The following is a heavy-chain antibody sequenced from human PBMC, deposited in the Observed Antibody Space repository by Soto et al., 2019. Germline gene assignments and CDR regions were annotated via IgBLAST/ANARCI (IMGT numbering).Heavy chain of an antibody. CDR1: DVSVSSDSYY. J-gene: IGHJ4*02. CDR2: IFYSGST. Sequence: PSETLSLTCSVSDVSVSSDSYYWTWIRQPPGKGLEWLGYIFYSGSTFYNPSLKSRVTISIHTSKSQFSLQLTSVTAADTAVYHCARGAADTAMVDSWGQGTLVTVSS. V-gene: IGHV4-61*01. CDR3: ARGAADTAMVDS. D-gene: IGHD5-18*01.